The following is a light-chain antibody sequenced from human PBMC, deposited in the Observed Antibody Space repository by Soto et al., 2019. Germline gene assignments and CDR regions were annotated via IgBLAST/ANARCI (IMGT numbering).Light chain of an antibody. Sequence: QSVLSQAPSASGTPGQRVTISCSGSSSNIGSNYVYWYQQLPETAPKLLIYRTHQRPSGVPVRFSASKSDTSASLVISGLRSEDEAAYSCATWDDSLRGPVLFGGGTKLTVL. CDR1: SSNIGSNY. CDR3: ATWDDSLRGPVL. CDR2: RTH. V-gene: IGLV1-47*01. J-gene: IGLJ2*01.